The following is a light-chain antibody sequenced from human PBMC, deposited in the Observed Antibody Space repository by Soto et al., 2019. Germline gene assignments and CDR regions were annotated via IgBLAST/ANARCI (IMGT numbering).Light chain of an antibody. CDR2: SAP. J-gene: IGKJ4*01. CDR1: EPITDF. V-gene: IGKV1-39*01. CDR3: QQTFSPFVT. Sequence: DIQMTQSPPSLSASLGDSVTITCRASEPITDFLNWYQLKPGKAPRLLIYSAPNVQPGVPSRFSGSGYGTDFTLTLSGLQHEDSATYYCQQTFSPFVTFGAGTKVEV.